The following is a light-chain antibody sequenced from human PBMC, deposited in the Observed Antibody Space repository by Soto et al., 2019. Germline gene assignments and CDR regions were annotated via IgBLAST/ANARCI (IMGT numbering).Light chain of an antibody. Sequence: QSALTQPPSASGSLGQSVTVSCTGTSSDVGRYNRVSWYQHHPGKVPKLIIYEVSKRPSRVPDRFSGSKSGNTASLTVSGLQAEDEAAYYCSSYAGTPVIFGGGIKLTVL. V-gene: IGLV2-8*01. CDR2: EVS. CDR3: SSYAGTPVI. J-gene: IGLJ2*01. CDR1: SSDVGRYNR.